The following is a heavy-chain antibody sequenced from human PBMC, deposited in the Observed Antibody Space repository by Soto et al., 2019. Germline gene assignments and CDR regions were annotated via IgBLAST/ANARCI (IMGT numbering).Heavy chain of an antibody. V-gene: IGHV3-30*18. CDR1: GFTFSSYG. CDR3: AKAREVATIFDYFDY. Sequence: QVQLVESGGGVVQPGRSLRLSCAASGFTFSSYGMHWVRQAPGKGLEWVAVISYDGSNKYYADSVKGRFTISRDNSKNTLYLQMNSLRAEGTAVYYCAKAREVATIFDYFDYWGQGTLVTVSS. J-gene: IGHJ4*02. CDR2: ISYDGSNK. D-gene: IGHD5-12*01.